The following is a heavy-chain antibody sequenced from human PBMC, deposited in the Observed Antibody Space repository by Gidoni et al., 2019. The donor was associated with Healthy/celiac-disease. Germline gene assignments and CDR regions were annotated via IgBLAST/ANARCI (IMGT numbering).Heavy chain of an antibody. J-gene: IGHJ4*02. CDR2: INHSGST. CDR1: AGSFSGYY. CDR3: ARGLSSSGWYS. Sequence: QVQLQQWGAGLLKPSEPLSLTCAVYAGSFSGYYWSWIRQPPGKGLEWIGEINHSGSTNYNPSLKSRVTISVETSKNQFSLKLSSVTAADTAVYYCARGLSSSGWYSWGQGTLVTVSS. D-gene: IGHD6-19*01. V-gene: IGHV4-34*01.